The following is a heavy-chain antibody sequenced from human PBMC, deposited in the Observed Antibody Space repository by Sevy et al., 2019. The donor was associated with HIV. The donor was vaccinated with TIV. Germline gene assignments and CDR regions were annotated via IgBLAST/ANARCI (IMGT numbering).Heavy chain of an antibody. J-gene: IGHJ4*02. CDR3: AREEEDYVWGTSRDLTFFDY. CDR2: ISSSSSYI. CDR1: GFTFSSYT. V-gene: IGHV3-21*01. D-gene: IGHD3-16*02. Sequence: GGSLRLSCAVSGFTFSSYTMNWVRQAPGKGLEWVSSISSSSSYIYYADSVKGLFTISRDNAKNSLYLQMNSLRAEDTAVYYCAREEEDYVWGTSRDLTFFDYWGQGTLVTVSS.